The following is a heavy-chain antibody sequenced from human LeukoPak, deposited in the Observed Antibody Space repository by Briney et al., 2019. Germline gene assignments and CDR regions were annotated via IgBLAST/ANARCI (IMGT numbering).Heavy chain of an antibody. J-gene: IGHJ4*02. V-gene: IGHV4-59*01. CDR3: ARETSLAGFASGLGFNY. CDR1: GGSISGWY. Sequence: PSETLSFTCTVSGGSISGWYWSWIRQPPGKGLEWIGYIYGSGNTNYNPSLKSRVTMSIDTSKNQFSLKLTSVTAADTATYYCARETSLAGFASGLGFNYWGQGILVTVSS. D-gene: IGHD6-19*01. CDR2: IYGSGNT.